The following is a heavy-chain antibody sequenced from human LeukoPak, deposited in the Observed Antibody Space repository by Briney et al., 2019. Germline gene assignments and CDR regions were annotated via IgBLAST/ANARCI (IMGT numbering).Heavy chain of an antibody. J-gene: IGHJ4*02. CDR1: GFSFSTYA. CDR3: ARAKPKNMVRGLIMRRESRYYFDY. D-gene: IGHD3-10*01. Sequence: GGSLRLSCAASGFSFSTYAMTWVRQAPGKGLEWVSTISGSGGSGGKTYYADSVKGRFTISRDNSKSTLYIQMNGLRAEDTAVYYCARAKPKNMVRGLIMRRESRYYFDYWGQGTLVTVSS. V-gene: IGHV3-23*01. CDR2: ISGSGGSGGKT.